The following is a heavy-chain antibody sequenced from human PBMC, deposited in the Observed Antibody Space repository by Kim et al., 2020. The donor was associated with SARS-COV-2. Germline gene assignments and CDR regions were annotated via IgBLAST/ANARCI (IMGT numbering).Heavy chain of an antibody. CDR3: ARGSWVTTLAGTFGWFDP. J-gene: IGHJ5*02. CDR1: GGSISSSSYY. V-gene: IGHV4-39*01. D-gene: IGHD4-17*01. CDR2: IYYSGST. Sequence: SETLSLTCTVSGGSISSSSYYWGWIRQPPGKGLEWIGSIYYSGSTYYNPSLKSRVTISVDTSKNQFSLKLSSVTAADTAVYYCARGSWVTTLAGTFGWFDPWGQGTLVTVSS.